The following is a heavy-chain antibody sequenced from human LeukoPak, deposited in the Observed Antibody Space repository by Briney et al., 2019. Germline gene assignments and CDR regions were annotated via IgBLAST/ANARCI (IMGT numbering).Heavy chain of an antibody. CDR1: GFTFSGYW. V-gene: IGHV3-7*04. CDR2: IQQDGSEK. Sequence: GGSLRLSCAASGFTFSGYWMSWVRQAPGKGLEWVANIQQDGSEKYYVDSVKGRFTISRDNAKKSLFLQVSSLRGEDTAVYYCARDRGFSYGTDFWGQGTLVTVSS. J-gene: IGHJ4*02. CDR3: ARDRGFSYGTDF. D-gene: IGHD5-18*01.